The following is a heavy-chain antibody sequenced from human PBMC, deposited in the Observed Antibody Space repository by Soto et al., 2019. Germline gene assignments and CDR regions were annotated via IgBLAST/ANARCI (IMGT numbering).Heavy chain of an antibody. V-gene: IGHV1-18*01. CDR3: ARGPRGLLMVYADWFDP. CDR1: GYTFTSYG. D-gene: IGHD2-8*01. J-gene: IGHJ5*02. Sequence: ASVKVSCKASGYTFTSYGISWVRQAPGQGLEWMGWISAYNGNTNYAQKLQGRVTMTTDTSTSTAYMELRSLRSDDTAVYYCARGPRGLLMVYADWFDPWGQGTLVTVS. CDR2: ISAYNGNT.